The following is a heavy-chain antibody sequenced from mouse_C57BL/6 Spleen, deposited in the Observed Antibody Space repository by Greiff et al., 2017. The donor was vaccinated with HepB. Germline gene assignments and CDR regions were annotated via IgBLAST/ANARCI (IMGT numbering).Heavy chain of an antibody. CDR3: ARGYYGSSIDV. V-gene: IGHV1-52*01. Sequence: QVQLQQPGAELVRPGSSVKLSCKASGYTFTSYWMHWVKQRPIQGLEWIGNIDPSDSETHYNQKFKDKATLTVDKSSSTAYMQLSSLTSEDSAVYYCARGYYGSSIDVWGTGTTVTVSS. D-gene: IGHD1-1*01. J-gene: IGHJ1*03. CDR1: GYTFTSYW. CDR2: IDPSDSET.